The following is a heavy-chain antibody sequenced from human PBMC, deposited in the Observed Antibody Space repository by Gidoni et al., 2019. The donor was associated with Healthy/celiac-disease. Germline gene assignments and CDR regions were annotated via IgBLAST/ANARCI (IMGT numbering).Heavy chain of an antibody. D-gene: IGHD6-19*01. CDR2: ISSSSSTI. CDR3: ARDAAYSSGWFSLDY. J-gene: IGHJ4*02. Sequence: QAPGKGLEWVSYISSSSSTIYYADSVKGRFTISRDNAKNSLYLQMNSLRGEDTAVYYCARDAAYSSGWFSLDYWGQGTLVTVSS. V-gene: IGHV3-48*01.